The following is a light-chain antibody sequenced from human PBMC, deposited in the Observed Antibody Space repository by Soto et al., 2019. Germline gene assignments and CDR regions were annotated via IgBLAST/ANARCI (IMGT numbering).Light chain of an antibody. J-gene: IGKJ1*01. Sequence: DIVLTQSPATLSLSPGERATLYCGASQRVSGGFLAWYQQKPGQAPRLLIYGASTRATGIPARFSGSGSGTEFTLTISSLQSEDFAVYYCQHYDNWPPRTFGQGTKWIS. V-gene: IGKV3-15*01. CDR3: QHYDNWPPRT. CDR2: GAS. CDR1: QRVSGG.